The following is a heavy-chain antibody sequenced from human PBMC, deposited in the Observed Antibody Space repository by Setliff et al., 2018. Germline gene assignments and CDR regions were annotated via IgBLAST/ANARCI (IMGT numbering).Heavy chain of an antibody. CDR1: AFTFKNYW. V-gene: IGHV3-7*03. Sequence: GESLKISCAASAFTFKNYWMSWVRQAPGKGLEWVANIKGDGSEKFYLDSVKGRFTISRDNAKNSLYLQMNSLRAEDTAVYYCARDRISRYYGSGAHAFDIWGQGTMVTVSS. J-gene: IGHJ3*02. D-gene: IGHD3-22*01. CDR3: ARDRISRYYGSGAHAFDI. CDR2: IKGDGSEK.